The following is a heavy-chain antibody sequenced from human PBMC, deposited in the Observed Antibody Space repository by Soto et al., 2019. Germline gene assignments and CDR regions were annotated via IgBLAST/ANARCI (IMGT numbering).Heavy chain of an antibody. V-gene: IGHV4-34*01. CDR3: ARGISMMVLVQRDAPDKFYFDS. Sequence: SETLSLTCAVYGGSFSGYYWSWIRQPPGKGLEWIGEIYHSGSTNYNPSLKSRVTISVDTSKNQFSLQLRSVTAADTAVYYCARGISMMVLVQRDAPDKFYFDSWGQGTLVTVSS. CDR2: IYHSGST. CDR1: GGSFSGYY. D-gene: IGHD3-22*01. J-gene: IGHJ4*02.